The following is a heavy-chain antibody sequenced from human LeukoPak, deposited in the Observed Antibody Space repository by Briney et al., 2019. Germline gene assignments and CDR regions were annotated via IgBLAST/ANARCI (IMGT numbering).Heavy chain of an antibody. CDR2: INPNSGGT. CDR1: GYTFTSYG. J-gene: IGHJ5*02. CDR3: ARDHHCGGDCYAYWFDP. D-gene: IGHD2-21*02. Sequence: GASVKVSCKASGYTFTSYGISWVRQAPGQGLEWMGWINPNSGGTNYAQKFQGRVTMTRDTSISTAYMELSRLRSDDTAVYYCARDHHCGGDCYAYWFDPWGQGTLVTVSS. V-gene: IGHV1-2*02.